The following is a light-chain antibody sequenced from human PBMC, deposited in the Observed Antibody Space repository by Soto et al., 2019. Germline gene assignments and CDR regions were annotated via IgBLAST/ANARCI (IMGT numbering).Light chain of an antibody. CDR1: SSDVGGYNF. Sequence: QSVLTQPRSVSGSPGQSVTISCTGTSSDVGGYNFVSWYQQHPNKAPELIIYDVSQRPSGVPDRFSASKSGNTASLTISGLQAEDEADYYCCSYAGSYTLFGGGTKLTVL. J-gene: IGLJ2*01. V-gene: IGLV2-11*01. CDR3: CSYAGSYTL. CDR2: DVS.